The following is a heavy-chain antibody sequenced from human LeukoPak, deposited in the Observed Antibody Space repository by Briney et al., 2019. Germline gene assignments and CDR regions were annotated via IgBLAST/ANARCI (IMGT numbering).Heavy chain of an antibody. CDR1: GFTFSSYA. Sequence: GGSLRLSCAASGFTFSSYAVHWVRQAPGKGLEWVAVISYDGGNIYYADSVKGRFTISRDNSTNTLYLQMNSLRAEDTAVYYCARDAYSSGWYGYFDYWGQGTLVTVSS. J-gene: IGHJ4*02. CDR3: ARDAYSSGWYGYFDY. V-gene: IGHV3-30-3*01. D-gene: IGHD6-19*01. CDR2: ISYDGGNI.